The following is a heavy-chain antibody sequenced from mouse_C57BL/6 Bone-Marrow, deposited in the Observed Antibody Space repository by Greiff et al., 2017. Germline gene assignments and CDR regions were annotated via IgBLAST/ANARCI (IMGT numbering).Heavy chain of an antibody. CDR2: INYDGSST. D-gene: IGHD2-2*01. CDR1: GFTFSDYY. J-gene: IGHJ3*01. V-gene: IGHV5-16*01. Sequence: DVKLVESEGGLVQPGSSMKLSCTASGFTFSDYYMAWVRQVPEKGLEWVANINYDGSSTYYLDSLKSRFIISRDNAKNILYLQMSSLKSEDTATYYCARDEDGYAFADWGQGTLVTVSA. CDR3: ARDEDGYAFAD.